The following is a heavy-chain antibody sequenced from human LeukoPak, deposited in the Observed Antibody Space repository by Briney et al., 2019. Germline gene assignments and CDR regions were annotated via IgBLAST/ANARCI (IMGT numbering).Heavy chain of an antibody. CDR3: ASGRGNEVFDY. D-gene: IGHD1-1*01. CDR1: GGTFSSYA. V-gene: IGHV1-69*13. CDR2: IIPIFGTA. Sequence: SVKVSCKASGGTFSSYAISWVRQAPGQGLEWMGGIIPIFGTANYAQRFQGRVTITADESTSTAYMELSSLRSEDTAVYYCASGRGNEVFDYWGQGTLVTVSS. J-gene: IGHJ4*02.